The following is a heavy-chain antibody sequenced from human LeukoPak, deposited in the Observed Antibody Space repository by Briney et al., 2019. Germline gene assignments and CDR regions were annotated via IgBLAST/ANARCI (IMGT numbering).Heavy chain of an antibody. Sequence: SETLSLTCTVSGGSISSTNYHWGWIRQPPGKGLEWIGGIYYSGSTYYNPSLKSRVTISVDTSKNQFSLKLSSVTAADTAVYYCARGGRYSYGLDYWGQGTLVTVSS. D-gene: IGHD5-18*01. CDR2: IYYSGST. CDR1: GGSISSTNYH. CDR3: ARGGRYSYGLDY. J-gene: IGHJ4*02. V-gene: IGHV4-39*07.